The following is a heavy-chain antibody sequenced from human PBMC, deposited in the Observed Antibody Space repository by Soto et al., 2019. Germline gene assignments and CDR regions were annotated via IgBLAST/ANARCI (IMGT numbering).Heavy chain of an antibody. CDR2: ISAYNGNT. CDR1: GYTFTSYG. D-gene: IGHD3-10*01. V-gene: IGHV1-18*01. Sequence: ASVKVSCKASGYTFTSYGISWVRQAPGQGLEWMGWISAYNGNTNYAQKLQGRVTMTTDTSTSTAYMELRSLRSDDTAVYYCARVAGLLWFGDYGMDVWGQGTTVTVSS. J-gene: IGHJ6*02. CDR3: ARVAGLLWFGDYGMDV.